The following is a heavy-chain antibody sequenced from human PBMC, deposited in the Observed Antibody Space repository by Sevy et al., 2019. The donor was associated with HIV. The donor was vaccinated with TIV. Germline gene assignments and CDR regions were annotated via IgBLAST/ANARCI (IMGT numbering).Heavy chain of an antibody. V-gene: IGHV4-59*01. J-gene: IGHJ5*02. CDR3: ARAPPVRSGDDSLNWFDP. Sequence: SETLSLTCTVSGGSISTYYWSWIRQPPGKGLEYIGYIYYTGSTNYNPSLKSRVTISVDTSKNQFSLKLRSVTAVDTAVYYCARAPPVRSGDDSLNWFDPWGLGTLVTVS. CDR1: GGSISTYY. D-gene: IGHD5-12*01. CDR2: IYYTGST.